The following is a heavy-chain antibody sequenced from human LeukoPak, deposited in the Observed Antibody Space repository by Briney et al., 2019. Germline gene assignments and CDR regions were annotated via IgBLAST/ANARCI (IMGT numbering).Heavy chain of an antibody. Sequence: SETLSLTCAVSGGSISSGGYSWSWIRQPPGKGLEWIGYIYYSGSTYYNPSLKSRVTISVDTSKNQFSLKLSSVTAADTAVYYCARDGYSGNDGLWGQGSLVTVSS. CDR2: IYYSGST. CDR1: GGSISSGGYS. J-gene: IGHJ4*02. D-gene: IGHD5-12*01. V-gene: IGHV4-30-4*07. CDR3: ARDGYSGNDGL.